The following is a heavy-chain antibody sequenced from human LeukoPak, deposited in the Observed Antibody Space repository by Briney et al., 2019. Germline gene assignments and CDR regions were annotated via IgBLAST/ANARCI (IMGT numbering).Heavy chain of an antibody. CDR3: ARHGPLYEYFYYNMDV. CDR1: GDSISSYY. CDR2: IYYSGST. J-gene: IGHJ6*02. D-gene: IGHD5/OR15-5a*01. V-gene: IGHV4-59*08. Sequence: SETLSLTCTVSGDSISSYYWSWIRQPPGKGLEWIGHIYYSGSTDCNPSLKSRVTISVDTSKNQFPLKLSSVTAADTAVYYCARHGPLYEYFYYNMDVWGQGTTVTVSS.